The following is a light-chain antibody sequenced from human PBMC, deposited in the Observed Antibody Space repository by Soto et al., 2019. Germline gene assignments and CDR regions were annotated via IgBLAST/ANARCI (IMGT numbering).Light chain of an antibody. Sequence: EIVLTQSPGTLSLSPGERATLSFRASQSVSSTYLAWYQQRPGQAPRLLIYGASSRATGIPDRFSGSGSGTDFTLTISSLQAEDVAVYYCQQYYSTPFTFGGGTKVDIK. CDR1: QSVSSTY. J-gene: IGKJ4*01. V-gene: IGKV3-20*01. CDR2: GAS. CDR3: QQYYSTPFT.